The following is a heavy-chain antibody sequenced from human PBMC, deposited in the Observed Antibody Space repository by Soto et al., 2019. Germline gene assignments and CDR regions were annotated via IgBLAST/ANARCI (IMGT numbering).Heavy chain of an antibody. CDR1: GFTFSSYS. CDR3: AKEGQLVPNYFDY. Sequence: GGSLRLSCAASGFTFSSYSMNWVRQAPGKGLEWVSSISSSSSYIYYADSVKGRFTISRDNAKNSLYLQMNSLRAEDTAVYYCAKEGQLVPNYFDYWGQGTLVTVSS. D-gene: IGHD6-6*01. J-gene: IGHJ4*02. CDR2: ISSSSSYI. V-gene: IGHV3-21*04.